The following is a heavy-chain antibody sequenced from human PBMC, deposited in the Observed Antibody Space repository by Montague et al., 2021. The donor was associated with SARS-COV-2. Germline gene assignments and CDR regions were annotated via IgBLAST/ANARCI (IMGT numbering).Heavy chain of an antibody. CDR1: GGSFSGYC. CDR3: ARVRYYGSGTSLGMDV. Sequence: SETLSLTCAVYGGSFSGYCWSWIRQPPGKGLEWIGEINHSGSTNYNPSLKSRVTISVDTSENQLSLKLSSVTAADTAVYYCARVRYYGSGTSLGMDVWGQGTTVTVSS. D-gene: IGHD3-10*01. CDR2: INHSGST. J-gene: IGHJ6*02. V-gene: IGHV4-34*01.